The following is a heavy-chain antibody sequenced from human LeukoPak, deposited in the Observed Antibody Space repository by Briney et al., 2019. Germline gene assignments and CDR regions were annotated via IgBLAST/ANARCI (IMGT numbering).Heavy chain of an antibody. CDR2: ISGSGGST. CDR1: GFTFSSYA. CDR3: AKDRYSSGWPQGY. Sequence: GGSLRLSCAASGFTFSSYAMSWLRQAPGKGLEWVSAISGSGGSTYYADSVKGRFTISRDNPKNTLYLQMNSLRAEDTAVYYCAKDRYSSGWPQGYWGQGTLVTVSS. J-gene: IGHJ4*02. V-gene: IGHV3-23*01. D-gene: IGHD6-19*01.